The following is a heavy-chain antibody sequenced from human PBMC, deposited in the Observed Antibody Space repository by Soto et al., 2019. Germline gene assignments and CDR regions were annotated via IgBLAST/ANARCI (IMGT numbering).Heavy chain of an antibody. CDR2: ISSSGSTI. J-gene: IGHJ3*02. V-gene: IGHV3-48*03. D-gene: IGHD1-26*01. CDR1: GFTFSSYE. Sequence: GGSLRLSCAASGFTFSSYEMNWVRQAPGKGLEWVSYISSSGSTIYYADSVKGRFTISRDNAKNSLYLQMNSLRAEDATVNYCAGDGAAPGIVGATTAFDIWGQGTMVTVSS. CDR3: AGDGAAPGIVGATTAFDI.